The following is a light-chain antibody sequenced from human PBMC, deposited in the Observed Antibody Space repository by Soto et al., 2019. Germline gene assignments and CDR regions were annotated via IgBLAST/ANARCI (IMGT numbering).Light chain of an antibody. CDR2: KAS. V-gene: IGKV1-5*03. J-gene: IGKJ2*01. Sequence: DIQMTQSPSTLSASVGDRVTIACRASQSINNWLAWYQQKPGKAPKLLIYKASNLQSGVPSRFSGSGSGTEFTLTISSLQSDDFATYYCQQYNSYSYTFGQGTKLEIK. CDR3: QQYNSYSYT. CDR1: QSINNW.